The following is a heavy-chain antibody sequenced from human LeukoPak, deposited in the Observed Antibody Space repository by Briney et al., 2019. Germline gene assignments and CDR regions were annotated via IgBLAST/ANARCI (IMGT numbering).Heavy chain of an antibody. CDR1: GFTFDNYA. J-gene: IGHJ3*02. D-gene: IGHD3-9*01. CDR2: ISWNSGSI. V-gene: IGHV3-9*01. Sequence: GGSLTLSCAASGFTFDNYAIHWGRQPPGQGLEWGSGISWNSGSIGYADSVKGRFTISRDNAKNSLYMQMTRLRAEDTALYSCAKGQGFDWFHVSHDDFDIWGQGTMVTVSS. CDR3: AKGQGFDWFHVSHDDFDI.